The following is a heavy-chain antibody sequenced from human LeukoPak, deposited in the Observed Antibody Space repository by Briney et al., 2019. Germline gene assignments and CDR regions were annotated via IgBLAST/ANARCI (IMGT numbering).Heavy chain of an antibody. J-gene: IGHJ3*02. CDR3: ARDFGDIVAAFDI. Sequence: PSETLSLTCTVSGGSISSYYWNWIRQPPGKGLEWIGYIYDSGRTNYNPSLKSRVTISVDTSKNQFSLKLSSVTAAGTAVYYCARDFGDIVAAFDIWGQGTVVTVSA. D-gene: IGHD5-12*01. V-gene: IGHV4-59*01. CDR1: GGSISSYY. CDR2: IYDSGRT.